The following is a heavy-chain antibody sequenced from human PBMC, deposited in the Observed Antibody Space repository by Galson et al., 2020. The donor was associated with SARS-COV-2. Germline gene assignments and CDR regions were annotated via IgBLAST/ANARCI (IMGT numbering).Heavy chain of an antibody. CDR3: ARDSQGGNDYNYLLF. CDR2: INPSGGGT. CDR1: GYTFTSYY. D-gene: IGHD4-4*01. Sequence: ASVKVSCKASGYTFTSYYIHWVRQAPGQGFEWMGIINPSGGGTTYAQKFQGRVTMTRDTSTSTVYMELSSLRSEDTAVYYCARDSQGGNDYNYLLFWGQGTLVTVSS. V-gene: IGHV1-46*01. J-gene: IGHJ4*02.